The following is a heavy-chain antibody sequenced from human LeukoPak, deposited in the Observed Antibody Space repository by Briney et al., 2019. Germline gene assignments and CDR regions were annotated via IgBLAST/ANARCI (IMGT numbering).Heavy chain of an antibody. V-gene: IGHV3-23*01. Sequence: PGGSLRLSCAASGFTFSTYAMIWVRQAPGKGLEWVSHISGGGGVTSYADSVKGRFTISRDNSKNTLYLQMNSLRAEDTAVYYCAAYSSCDYWGQGTLVTVSS. D-gene: IGHD6-6*01. CDR2: ISGGGGVT. CDR3: AAYSSCDY. CDR1: GFTFSTYA. J-gene: IGHJ4*02.